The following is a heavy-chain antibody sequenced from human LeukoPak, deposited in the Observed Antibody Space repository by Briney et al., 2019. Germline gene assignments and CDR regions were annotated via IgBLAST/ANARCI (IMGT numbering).Heavy chain of an antibody. CDR1: VGTFSSYA. CDR2: IIPILGIA. V-gene: IGHV1-69*04. J-gene: IGHJ3*02. CDR3: TQYYYYARSDAFDI. Sequence: GSSVKVSCKASVGTFSSYAISWVRQAPGQGLEWMGRIIPILGIANYAQKFQGRVTITADKSTSTAYMGLSSLRSEDTAVYYCTQYYYYARSDAFDIWGQGTMVTVSS. D-gene: IGHD3-10*01.